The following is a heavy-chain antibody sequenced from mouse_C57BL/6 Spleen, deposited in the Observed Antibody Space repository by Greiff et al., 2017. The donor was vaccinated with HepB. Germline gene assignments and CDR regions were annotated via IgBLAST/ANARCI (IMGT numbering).Heavy chain of an antibody. D-gene: IGHD2-1*01. CDR2: IYPGDGDT. Sequence: QVQLQQSGPELVKPGASVKISCKASGYAFSSSWMNWVKQRPGKGLEWIGRIYPGDGDTNYNGKFKGKATLTADKSSSTAYMQLSSLTSEDSAVYFCARPGPDGMMDYWGQGTSVTVSS. J-gene: IGHJ4*01. CDR1: GYAFSSSW. V-gene: IGHV1-82*01. CDR3: ARPGPDGMMDY.